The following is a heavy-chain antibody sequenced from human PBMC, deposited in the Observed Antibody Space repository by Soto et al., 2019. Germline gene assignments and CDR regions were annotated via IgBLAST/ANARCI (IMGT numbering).Heavy chain of an antibody. CDR2: IYSDDNT. CDR3: ARDWNGDKYFDL. D-gene: IGHD4-17*01. Sequence: DVQLVKSGGGLIQPGGSLRLSCAASGITATNGHMSWVRQAPGKGLEGVSVIYSDDNTYYADSVKGRFTISRDTSKNTVYLQMNSLRAEDTAVYYCARDWNGDKYFDLWDQGSLVTVSS. J-gene: IGHJ4*02. CDR1: GITATNGH. V-gene: IGHV3-53*01.